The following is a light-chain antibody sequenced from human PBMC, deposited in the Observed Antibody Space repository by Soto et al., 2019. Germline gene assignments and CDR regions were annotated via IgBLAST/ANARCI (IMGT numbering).Light chain of an antibody. CDR1: QSITNS. CDR2: AAS. V-gene: IGKV1-39*01. J-gene: IGKJ3*01. Sequence: DIQMTQSPSSLSASVGDRVTITCRASQSITNSLNWYQHKPGKAPTLVVYAASSLQSGVPSRFSVSGSGTDFPLTISSLQPEDFATYFCQQGHSMPFTFGPGTKVDIK. CDR3: QQGHSMPFT.